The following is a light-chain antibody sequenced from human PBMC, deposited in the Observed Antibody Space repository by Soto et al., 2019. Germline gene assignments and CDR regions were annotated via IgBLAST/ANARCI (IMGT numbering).Light chain of an antibody. CDR1: QSVSSN. CDR3: QQYNDWPLT. CDR2: GAS. V-gene: IGKV3-15*01. J-gene: IGKJ4*01. Sequence: EIVMTQSPATLSVSPGERATLSCRASQSVSSNLAWYQQKPGQVPRLLIYGASTRASGIPARVSGSGSGTEFTLTISSLQSEDFAVYYCQQYNDWPLTFGGGNKVEIK.